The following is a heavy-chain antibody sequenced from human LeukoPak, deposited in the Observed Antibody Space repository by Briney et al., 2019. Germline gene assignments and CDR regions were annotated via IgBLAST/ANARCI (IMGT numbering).Heavy chain of an antibody. D-gene: IGHD5-24*01. CDR2: INPKTGGT. J-gene: IGHJ3*02. Sequence: ASVKVSCKASGYIFTGHYMNWVRQVPGQGLEWMGRINPKTGGTNYAQNFQGRVTMTRDTSISTTYMELSRLRSDDTAVYYCARVGDGLNDAFDIWGQGTMVTVSS. V-gene: IGHV1-2*06. CDR3: ARVGDGLNDAFDI. CDR1: GYIFTGHY.